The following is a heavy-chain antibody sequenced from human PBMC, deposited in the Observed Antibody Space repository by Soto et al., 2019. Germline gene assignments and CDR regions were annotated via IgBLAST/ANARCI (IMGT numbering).Heavy chain of an antibody. J-gene: IGHJ4*02. CDR3: ARDHWNCY. CDR1: GFTFSTYW. V-gene: IGHV3-74*01. D-gene: IGHD1-7*01. Sequence: EGQLVESGGGLVQPGGSLRLSCVASGFTFSTYWMHWVRQAPGKGLEWVSRISTDASSTNYGDTVTGPFTSSRDNAMNTLYLQSNSLKAEHSAVYDCARDHWNCYLAQGTLLNLAS. CDR2: ISTDASST.